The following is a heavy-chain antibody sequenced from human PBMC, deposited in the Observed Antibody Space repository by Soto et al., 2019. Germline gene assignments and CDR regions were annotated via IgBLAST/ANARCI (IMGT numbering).Heavy chain of an antibody. CDR3: ARIRMGVQLDTSPLYYYYMDV. Sequence: QVTLKESGPVLVNPTEPLTLTCTVSGFSLSNARMGVSWIRQPPGKALEWLAHIFSNDEKSYSTSLKSRLTISKDTSKSQVVLTMTNMDPVDTATYYCARIRMGVQLDTSPLYYYYMDVWGKGTTVTVSS. D-gene: IGHD5-18*01. V-gene: IGHV2-26*01. J-gene: IGHJ6*03. CDR1: GFSLSNARMG. CDR2: IFSNDEK.